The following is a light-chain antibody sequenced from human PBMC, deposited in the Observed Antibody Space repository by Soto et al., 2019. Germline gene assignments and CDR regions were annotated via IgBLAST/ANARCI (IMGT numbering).Light chain of an antibody. CDR2: WAS. Sequence: DIVMTQSPDSLAVSLGERATINCKSSQSVLYSSNNKNYLAWYQQKPGQPPKLLIYWASTRESGVPDRVSGSGSGTDFTLTIRSMQAEDVAVYYCQQYYSTPPTFGQGTKVDIK. CDR1: QSVLYSSNNKNY. CDR3: QQYYSTPPT. V-gene: IGKV4-1*01. J-gene: IGKJ1*01.